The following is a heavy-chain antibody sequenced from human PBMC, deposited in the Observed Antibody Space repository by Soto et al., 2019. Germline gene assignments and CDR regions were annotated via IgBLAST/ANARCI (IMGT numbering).Heavy chain of an antibody. Sequence: VQLLESGGGLVQPGGSLRLSCAASGFAFSTYAMSWVRQAPGRGLEWVALVSYDGSSKNSADSVKGRFTISRDNSKNTLYLQINSLRDEDTAVYYCARGAVTSNFYYHGLDVWGRGTTVTVSS. V-gene: IGHV3-30-3*01. CDR1: GFAFSTYA. CDR3: ARGAVTSNFYYHGLDV. J-gene: IGHJ6*02. CDR2: VSYDGSSK. D-gene: IGHD4-17*01.